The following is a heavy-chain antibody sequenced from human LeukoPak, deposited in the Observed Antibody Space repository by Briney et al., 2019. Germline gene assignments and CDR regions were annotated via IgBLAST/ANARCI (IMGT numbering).Heavy chain of an antibody. Sequence: SETLSLTCTVSGVSVGSYYWSWIRQPPGKGLEWIGYIYYSGSTNYNPSLKRRVTISVDTSRNQFSLKLSSVTAADTAVYYCVRHARLDGYNNFDSWGQGTLVTVSS. CDR3: VRHARLDGYNNFDS. CDR2: IYYSGST. D-gene: IGHD5-24*01. CDR1: GVSVGSYY. J-gene: IGHJ4*02. V-gene: IGHV4-59*08.